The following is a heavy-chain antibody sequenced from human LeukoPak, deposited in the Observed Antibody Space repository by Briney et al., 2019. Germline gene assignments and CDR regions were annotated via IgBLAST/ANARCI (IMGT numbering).Heavy chain of an antibody. J-gene: IGHJ4*02. D-gene: IGHD4-17*01. Sequence: PSETLSLTCTVSGGSISSYYWSWIRQPPGKGLEWIGYIYYSGSTNYNPSLKSRVTISVDTSRNQFSLKLSSVTAADTAVYYCARAVRGPLDYWGQGTLVTVSS. V-gene: IGHV4-59*01. CDR3: ARAVRGPLDY. CDR1: GGSISSYY. CDR2: IYYSGST.